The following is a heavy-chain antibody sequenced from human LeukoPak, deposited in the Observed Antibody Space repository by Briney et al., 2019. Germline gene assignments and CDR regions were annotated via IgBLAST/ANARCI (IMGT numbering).Heavy chain of an antibody. CDR3: ARVEGRDAYPIDY. J-gene: IGHJ4*02. CDR1: GFTFSSYW. V-gene: IGHV3-7*01. Sequence: GGSLRLSCAAFGFTFSSYWMSWVRQAPGKGLEWVANIKQDGSEKYYVDSVKGRFTISRDNAKNSLYLQLNRLRAEDTAVYYCARVEGRDAYPIDYWGQGTLVTVSS. CDR2: IKQDGSEK. D-gene: IGHD5-24*01.